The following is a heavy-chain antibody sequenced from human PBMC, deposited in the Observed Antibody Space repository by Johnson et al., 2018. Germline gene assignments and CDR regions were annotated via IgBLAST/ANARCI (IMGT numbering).Heavy chain of an antibody. Sequence: VQLVESGGGLVKPGGSLRLSCAASGFTFGSHIMNWVRQAPGKGLEWVSSISSSGRYIYYGQSFQGRFTISRDNAKNSLYLQMNSLRAEDTAVYYCARRSSLDVWGKGTTVTVSS. CDR1: GFTFGSHI. CDR3: ARRSSLDV. V-gene: IGHV3-21*01. D-gene: IGHD3-10*01. J-gene: IGHJ6*04. CDR2: ISSSGRYI.